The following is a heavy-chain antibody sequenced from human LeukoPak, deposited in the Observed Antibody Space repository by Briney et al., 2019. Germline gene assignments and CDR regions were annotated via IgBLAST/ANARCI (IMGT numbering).Heavy chain of an antibody. Sequence: SETLSLTCAVSGGSINSGTYSWSWIRQPPGKGLEWTGYIYHSGATYYNPSLKSRVTISVDRSKNQFSLRLSSVTAADTAVYYCARDYCSSTTCYDSYYYGMDVWGQGTTVTVSS. CDR3: ARDYCSSTTCYDSYYYGMDV. D-gene: IGHD2-2*01. V-gene: IGHV4-30-2*01. CDR1: GGSINSGTYS. J-gene: IGHJ6*02. CDR2: IYHSGAT.